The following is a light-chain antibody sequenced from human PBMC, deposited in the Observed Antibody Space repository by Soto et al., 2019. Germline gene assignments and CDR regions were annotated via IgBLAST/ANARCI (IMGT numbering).Light chain of an antibody. J-gene: IGLJ2*01. Sequence: QSLLTQPASLSGSSWQSITISCTGNSSEVGAYNYVSWYQQHPGKAPKLMIYDVNIRPSGVSNRFSGSKSGNTASLTISGLQAEDEADYYCTSWTTSTTMKFGGGTKVTVL. V-gene: IGLV2-14*01. CDR1: SSEVGAYNY. CDR2: DVN. CDR3: TSWTTSTTMK.